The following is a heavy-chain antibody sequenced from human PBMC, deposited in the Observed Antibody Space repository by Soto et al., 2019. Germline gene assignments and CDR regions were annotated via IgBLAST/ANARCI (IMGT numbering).Heavy chain of an antibody. CDR1: GGSISSSSYX. CDR3: XXXXXXXDFQYYFDY. J-gene: IGHJ4*02. V-gene: IGHV4-39*01. Sequence: QLQLQESGPGLVKPSETLSLTCTVSGGSISSSSYXWGWIRQPPXKGLEWIGSIYYSGSTYYNPSLKSRVTISVXTSKNQFSLXXXXXXXXXXXXXXXXXXXXXXDFQYYFDYWGQGTLVTVSS. D-gene: IGHD2-21*02. CDR2: IYYSGST.